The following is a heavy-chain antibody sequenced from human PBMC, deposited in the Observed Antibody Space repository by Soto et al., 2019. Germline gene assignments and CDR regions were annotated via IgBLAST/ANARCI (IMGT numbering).Heavy chain of an antibody. D-gene: IGHD6-13*01. V-gene: IGHV3-21*01. CDR1: GFTFSIST. Sequence: EVQLVESGGGLVKPGGSLTLSCAASGFTFSISTMIWVRQAPGKRLEWVSSISSGTTYFYYADSVKGRFSISRDNAKHSLFLQMNSPRVEDTAVYYCARGDGTGLHSSGWSPRFWGQGTLVTVSS. CDR2: ISSGTTYF. J-gene: IGHJ4*02. CDR3: ARGDGTGLHSSGWSPRF.